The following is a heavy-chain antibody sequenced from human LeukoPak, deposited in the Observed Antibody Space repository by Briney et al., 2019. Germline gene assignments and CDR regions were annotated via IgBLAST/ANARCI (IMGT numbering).Heavy chain of an antibody. CDR3: ARDRDSSGWYLYFDY. V-gene: IGHV1-18*01. CDR2: ISAYNGNT. D-gene: IGHD6-19*01. J-gene: IGHJ4*02. Sequence: GASVKDTCKASGYTFTSYGISWVRQAPGQGLEWMGWISAYNGNTNYAQKLQGRVTMTTDTSTSTAYMELRSLRSDDTAVYYCARDRDSSGWYLYFDYWGQGTLVTVTS. CDR1: GYTFTSYG.